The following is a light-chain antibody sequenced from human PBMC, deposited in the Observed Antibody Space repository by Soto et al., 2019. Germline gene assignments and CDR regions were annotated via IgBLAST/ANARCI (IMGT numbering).Light chain of an antibody. CDR2: DAS. V-gene: IGKV1-5*01. CDR3: QQYSSYPWT. CDR1: QTISSW. Sequence: IQMTQSPSTLSASVGDRVTITCRPSQTISSWLAWYQQKPGRAPNLLIYDASSLESGVPSRFSGSGSGTEFTLTISSLQPDDFATYYCQQYSSYPWTFGQGTKVEIK. J-gene: IGKJ1*01.